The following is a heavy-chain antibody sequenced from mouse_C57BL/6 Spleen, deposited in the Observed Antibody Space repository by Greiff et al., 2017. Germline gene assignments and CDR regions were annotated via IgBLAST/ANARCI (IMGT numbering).Heavy chain of an antibody. Sequence: VQLQQSGAELVKPGASVKISCKASGYAFSSYWMNWVKQRPGKGLEWIGQIYPGDGDTNYNGKFKGKATLTADKSSSTAYMQLSSLTSEDSAVYCCARGTPVDGYYWYFDVWGTGTTGTVSS. CDR1: GYAFSSYW. CDR2: IYPGDGDT. D-gene: IGHD2-3*01. J-gene: IGHJ1*03. V-gene: IGHV1-80*01. CDR3: ARGTPVDGYYWYFDV.